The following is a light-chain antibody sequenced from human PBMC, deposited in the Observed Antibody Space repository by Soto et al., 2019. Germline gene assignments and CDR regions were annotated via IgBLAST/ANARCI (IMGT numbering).Light chain of an antibody. Sequence: DIQMTQSPSTLSASVGDRVTITCRASQSISSWLAWYQQKPGKAPEFLIYKASSLESGVPSRFSGSGSGTEFTLTITSLQPDDFATYYCQQHNSYPWTFGPGTKVEIK. CDR2: KAS. V-gene: IGKV1-5*03. J-gene: IGKJ1*01. CDR1: QSISSW. CDR3: QQHNSYPWT.